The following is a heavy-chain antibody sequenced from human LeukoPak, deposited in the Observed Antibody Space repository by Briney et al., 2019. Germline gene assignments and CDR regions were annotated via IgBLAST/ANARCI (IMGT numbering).Heavy chain of an antibody. J-gene: IGHJ4*02. CDR2: IHQDGSEN. CDR1: GFIFSDYC. D-gene: IGHD2-15*01. Sequence: TGGSLRLSCVASGFIFSDYCMSWVRQAPGKGLEWVANIHQDGSENHYVGSVKGRFTISRDNAKNSLYLQMSGLRAEDTAVYYCARGRRYCNGVTWYLYYFDSWGQGNMVTVSS. CDR3: ARGRRYCNGVTWYLYYFDS. V-gene: IGHV3-7*03.